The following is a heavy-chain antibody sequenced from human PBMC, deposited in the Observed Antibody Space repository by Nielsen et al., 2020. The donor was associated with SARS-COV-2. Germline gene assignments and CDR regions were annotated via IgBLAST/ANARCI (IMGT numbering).Heavy chain of an antibody. J-gene: IGHJ4*02. D-gene: IGHD3-9*01. V-gene: IGHV3-23*01. CDR1: GLTFDNYA. CDR3: ASQTGPFDY. Sequence: GGSLRLSCVASGLTFDNYAMNWVRQGPGKGLEWVSSISGDGDTTDYAGSVKGRFTISRDNSKNTLYLQMKSLRAEDTAVYYCASQTGPFDYWGQGTLVTVSS. CDR2: ISGDGDTT.